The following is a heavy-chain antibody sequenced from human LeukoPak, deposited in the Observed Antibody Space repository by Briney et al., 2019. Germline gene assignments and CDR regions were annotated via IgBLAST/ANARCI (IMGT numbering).Heavy chain of an antibody. CDR3: ARQGCSTSSCYGNYHYYMDV. Sequence: GESLKISCRGSGYSFTSYWIGWVRQMPGKGLEWMGIIYPGDSDTRYSPSFQGQVTISADKSISTAYLQWSNLKASDTAVYYCARQGCSTSSCYGNYHYYMDVWGKGTTVTVSS. CDR2: IYPGDSDT. V-gene: IGHV5-51*01. J-gene: IGHJ6*03. D-gene: IGHD2-2*01. CDR1: GYSFTSYW.